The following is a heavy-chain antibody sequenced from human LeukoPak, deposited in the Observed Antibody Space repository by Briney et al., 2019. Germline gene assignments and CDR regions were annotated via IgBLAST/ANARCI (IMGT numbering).Heavy chain of an antibody. V-gene: IGHV1-2*02. Sequence: GASVKVSCEASVYTPTVYNTQWVRQAPGRGLEWMGCINPNGGSTNYAQKFQSRVTMRRDTSISTAYMELSRLRSDDTAVYYCARARNYDFWSGYYNAEYFQHWGQGTLVTVSS. D-gene: IGHD3-3*01. CDR1: VYTPTVYN. J-gene: IGHJ1*01. CDR3: ARARNYDFWSGYYNAEYFQH. CDR2: INPNGGST.